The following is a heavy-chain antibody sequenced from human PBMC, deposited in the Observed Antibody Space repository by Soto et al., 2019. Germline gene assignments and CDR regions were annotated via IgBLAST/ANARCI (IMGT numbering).Heavy chain of an antibody. V-gene: IGHV1-69*01. CDR2: IIPIFGTA. J-gene: IGHJ3*02. CDR3: ARASRGGWRHIAVAALDAFDI. D-gene: IGHD6-19*01. Sequence: QVQLVQSGAEVKKPGSSVKVSCKASGGTFSSYAISWVRQAPGQGLEWMGGIIPIFGTANYAQKFQGRVTITADESTSTAYMELSSLRSEDTAVYYCARASRGGWRHIAVAALDAFDIWGQGTMVTVSS. CDR1: GGTFSSYA.